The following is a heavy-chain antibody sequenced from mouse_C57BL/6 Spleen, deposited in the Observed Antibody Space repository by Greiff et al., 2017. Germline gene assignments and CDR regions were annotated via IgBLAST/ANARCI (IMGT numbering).Heavy chain of an antibody. CDR2: IHPNSGST. V-gene: IGHV1-64*01. CDR3: ARGGLNYYGSRGYFDV. Sequence: QVQLQQPGAELVKPGASVTLSCKASGYTFTSYWMHWVKQRPGQGLEWIGMIHPNSGSTNYNEKFKSKATLTVDKSSSTAYMQLSSLTSEDSAVXYCARGGLNYYGSRGYFDVWGTGTTVTVSS. CDR1: GYTFTSYW. J-gene: IGHJ1*03. D-gene: IGHD1-1*01.